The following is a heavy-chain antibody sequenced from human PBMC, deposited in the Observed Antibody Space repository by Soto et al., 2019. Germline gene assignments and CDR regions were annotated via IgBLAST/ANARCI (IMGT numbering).Heavy chain of an antibody. D-gene: IGHD3-22*01. CDR2: IYYSGST. CDR1: GGSISSSSYY. J-gene: IGHJ5*02. Sequence: SETLSLTCTVSGGSISSSSYYWGWIRQPPGKGLEWIGSIYYSGSTYYNPSLKSRVTISVDTSKNHFSLKLSSVTAADTAVYYCARHRRIKTYYYDSSGYLAWGQGTLVTVSS. CDR3: ARHRRIKTYYYDSSGYLA. V-gene: IGHV4-39*01.